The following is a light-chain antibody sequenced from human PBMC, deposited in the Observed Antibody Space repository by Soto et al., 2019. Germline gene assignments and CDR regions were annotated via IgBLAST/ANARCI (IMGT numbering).Light chain of an antibody. J-gene: IGLJ3*02. CDR1: SSDVGGYNY. CDR2: DVS. Sequence: QSVLTQPRSVSGSPGQSVTISCTGTSSDVGGYNYVSWYQQHPGKAPKLMIYDVSEWPSGVPDRFSGSKSGNTASLTISGLQAEDEADYYCSSYVGNNNLVFGGGTKLTVL. V-gene: IGLV2-11*01. CDR3: SSYVGNNNLV.